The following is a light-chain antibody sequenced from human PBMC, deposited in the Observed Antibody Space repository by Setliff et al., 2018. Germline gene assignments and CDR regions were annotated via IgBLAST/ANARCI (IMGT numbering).Light chain of an antibody. CDR3: GAYAGSSKKI. CDR1: SSDIGDYNY. V-gene: IGLV2-8*01. Sequence: QSALGQPPSASGSPGQSVTISCTGTSSDIGDYNYVSWYQHHPGKAPKLLIYDVDKRPSGVPGRFSGSKSGNTASLTVSGLQADDEADYYCGAYAGSSKKIFGTGTKVTVL. J-gene: IGLJ1*01. CDR2: DVD.